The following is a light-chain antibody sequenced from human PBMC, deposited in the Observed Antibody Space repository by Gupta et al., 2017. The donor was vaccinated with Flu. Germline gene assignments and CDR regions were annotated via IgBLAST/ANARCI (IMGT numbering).Light chain of an antibody. V-gene: IGKV1-39*01. J-gene: IGKJ1*01. CDR2: AAS. Sequence: DIQMTQSPSSLSASVGDRVIITCRASQSIRTYLNWYQQKPGKAPKLLIHAASSLRSGVPARFSGSGPGTDFTLTISSLQPEDFATYYCQHSNSAPWTFDQGTKVEIK. CDR3: QHSNSAPWT. CDR1: QSIRTY.